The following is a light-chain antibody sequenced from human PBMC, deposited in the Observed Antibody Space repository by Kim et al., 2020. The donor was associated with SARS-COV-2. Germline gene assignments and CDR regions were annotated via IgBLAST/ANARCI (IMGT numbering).Light chain of an antibody. CDR3: QQSYSTPPWHT. J-gene: IGKJ2*01. Sequence: DIQMTQSPPSLSASVGDRVTITCRASQSISNNLNWYQQKSGKAPKVLIYGASSLQSWVPSRFSGSASGTDFTLTISSLQPEDFATYYCQQSYSTPPWHTFGQGTKLEI. CDR1: QSISNN. V-gene: IGKV1-39*01. CDR2: GAS.